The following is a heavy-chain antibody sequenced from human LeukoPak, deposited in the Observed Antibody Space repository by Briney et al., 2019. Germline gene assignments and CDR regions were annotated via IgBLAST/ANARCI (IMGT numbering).Heavy chain of an antibody. V-gene: IGHV3-23*01. CDR3: XXXXXXXSAGYYYYYGMDV. CDR2: ISGSGGST. Sequence: GGSLRLSCAASGFTFSSYAMSWVRQAPGKGLEWVSAISGSGGSTYYADSVKGRFTISRDNSKNTLYLQMNSLRAEDTAVYYXXXXXXXXSAGYYYYYGMDVWGQGTTVTVSS. CDR1: GFTFSSYA. J-gene: IGHJ6*02.